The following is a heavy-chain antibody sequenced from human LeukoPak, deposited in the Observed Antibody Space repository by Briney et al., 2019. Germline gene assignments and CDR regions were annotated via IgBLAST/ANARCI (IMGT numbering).Heavy chain of an antibody. Sequence: GGSLRLSCAASGFTFSSYSMNWVRQAPGKGLEWVSSISSSSSHIYYADSVKGRFTISRDNAKNSLYLQMNSLRAEDTAVYYCAGGSYYLVDYYYGMDVWGQGTTVTVSS. CDR2: ISSSSSHI. CDR1: GFTFSSYS. V-gene: IGHV3-21*01. CDR3: AGGSYYLVDYYYGMDV. D-gene: IGHD1-26*01. J-gene: IGHJ6*02.